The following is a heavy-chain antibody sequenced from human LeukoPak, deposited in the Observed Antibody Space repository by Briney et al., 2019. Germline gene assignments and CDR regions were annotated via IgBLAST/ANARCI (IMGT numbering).Heavy chain of an antibody. CDR1: GFTFSSYA. Sequence: PGGSLRLSCAASGFTFSSYAMSWARQAPGKGLEWVSAISGSGGSTYYADSVKGRFTISGDNSKNTLYLQMNSLRAEDTAVYYCAKVQVTMVRGVNDYWGQGTLVTVSS. J-gene: IGHJ4*02. CDR3: AKVQVTMVRGVNDY. D-gene: IGHD3-10*01. V-gene: IGHV3-23*01. CDR2: ISGSGGST.